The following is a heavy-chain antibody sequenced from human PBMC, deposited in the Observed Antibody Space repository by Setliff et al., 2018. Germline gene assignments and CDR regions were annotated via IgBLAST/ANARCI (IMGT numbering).Heavy chain of an antibody. CDR3: ARLSALSTRITDWYFDL. CDR1: GGSISSGSYY. CDR2: IYTSGST. V-gene: IGHV4-61*09. Sequence: PSETLSLTCTVSGGSISSGSYYWSWIRQPAGKGLEWIGHIYTSGSTNYTPSLKSRVTISVDTSKNQFSLKLSTVTAADTAFYYCARLSALSTRITDWYFDLWGRGTLVTVSS. D-gene: IGHD2-2*01. J-gene: IGHJ2*01.